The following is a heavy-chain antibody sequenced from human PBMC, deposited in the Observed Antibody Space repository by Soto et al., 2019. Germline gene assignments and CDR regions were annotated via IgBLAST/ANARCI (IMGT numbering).Heavy chain of an antibody. D-gene: IGHD5-18*01. CDR2: VHFRGST. CDR3: ARRGPNNSYGYDHRLDP. V-gene: IGHV4-39*01. J-gene: IGHJ5*02. CDR1: GGSISSNSYF. Sequence: SETLSLTCSVSGGSISSNSYFWDWIRQSPGEGLEWIGSVHFRGSTYYNPSLKSRVTISVDTSKNQFSLKLTSVTAADRAVYYCARRGPNNSYGYDHRLDPWGQGTLVTSPQ.